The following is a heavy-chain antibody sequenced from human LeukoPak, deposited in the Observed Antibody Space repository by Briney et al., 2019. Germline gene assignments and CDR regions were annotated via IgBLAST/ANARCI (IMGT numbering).Heavy chain of an antibody. J-gene: IGHJ4*02. CDR1: GFTFSSYA. D-gene: IGHD4-17*01. CDR2: ISGSGGST. Sequence: GGSLRLSCAASGFTFSSYAMSRVRQAPGKGLEWVSAISGSGGSTYYADSVKGRFTISRDNSKNTLYLQMNSLRAEDTAVYYCAKTVHYGDYYYYFDYWGQGTLVTVSS. CDR3: AKTVHYGDYYYYFDY. V-gene: IGHV3-23*01.